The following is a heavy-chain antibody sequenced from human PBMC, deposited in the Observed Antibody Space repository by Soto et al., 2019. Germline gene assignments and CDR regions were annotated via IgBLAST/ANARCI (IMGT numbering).Heavy chain of an antibody. CDR1: GFSFSSYW. CDR2: ISPPGTDT. V-gene: IGHV3-74*01. Sequence: EVQLVESGGGLVQPGGSLRLSCAASGFSFSSYWIHWVRQAPGKGLEWVSRISPPGTDTNYADSVKGRFTLSRDNAKTTVYLQMNSLRGEDTAVYYCARTIDFWRPGFDYWGQGTLVTVSS. J-gene: IGHJ4*02. D-gene: IGHD3-3*01. CDR3: ARTIDFWRPGFDY.